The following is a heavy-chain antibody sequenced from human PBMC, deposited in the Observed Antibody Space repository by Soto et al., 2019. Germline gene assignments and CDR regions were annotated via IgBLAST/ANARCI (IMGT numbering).Heavy chain of an antibody. V-gene: IGHV3-53*04. CDR2: IYSGGST. CDR3: ARAKLRFLEGVASPVADYYMDV. Sequence: EVQLVESGGGLVQPGGSLRLSCAASGFTVSSNYMSWVRQAPGKGLEWVSVIYSGGSTYYADSVKGRFTISRHNSKNSLYLQMNSLRAEDTAVYYCARAKLRFLEGVASPVADYYMDVWGKGTTVTVSS. CDR1: GFTVSSNY. J-gene: IGHJ6*03. D-gene: IGHD3-3*01.